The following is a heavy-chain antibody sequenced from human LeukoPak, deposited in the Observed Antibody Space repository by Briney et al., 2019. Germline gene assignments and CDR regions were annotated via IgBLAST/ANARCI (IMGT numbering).Heavy chain of an antibody. CDR3: ARSKSGGWLPNWFDP. CDR2: IYYSGST. J-gene: IGHJ5*02. CDR1: GGSISSSSHY. V-gene: IGHV4-39*07. Sequence: SETLSLTCTVSGGSISSSSHYWGWIRQPPGKGLEWIGSIYYSGSTYYNPSLKSRVTISVDTSKNQFSLKLSSVTAADTAVYYCARSKSGGWLPNWFDPWGQGTLVTVSS. D-gene: IGHD5-12*01.